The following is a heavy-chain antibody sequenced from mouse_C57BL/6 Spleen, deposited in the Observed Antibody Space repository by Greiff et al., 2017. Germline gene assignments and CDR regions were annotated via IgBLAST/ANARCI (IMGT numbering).Heavy chain of an antibody. Sequence: EVKLMESGEGLVKPGGSLKLSCAASGFTFSSYAMSWVRQTPEKRLEWVAYISSGGDYIYYADTVKGRFTISRDNARNTLYLQMSSLKSEDTAIYYCTREGPTTVGGYFDVWGTGTTVTVSS. CDR3: TREGPTTVGGYFDV. J-gene: IGHJ1*03. V-gene: IGHV5-9-1*02. CDR1: GFTFSSYA. CDR2: ISSGGDYI. D-gene: IGHD1-1*01.